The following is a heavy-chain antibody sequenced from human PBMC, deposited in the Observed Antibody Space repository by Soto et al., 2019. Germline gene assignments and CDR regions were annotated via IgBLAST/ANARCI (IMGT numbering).Heavy chain of an antibody. CDR2: IKQDGSEK. CDR1: GFTFSGYW. V-gene: IGHV3-7*01. CDR3: AKNNRYCSSTNCFVFDY. Sequence: EVQLVESGGGLVQPGGSLRLSCAASGFTFSGYWMSWVRQAPGKGLEWVANIKQDGSEKYYVDSVKVRFTISRDNAKNSLYLLMNSLRAEDTAVYYCAKNNRYCSSTNCFVFDYWGQGTLVTVSS. J-gene: IGHJ4*02. D-gene: IGHD2-2*01.